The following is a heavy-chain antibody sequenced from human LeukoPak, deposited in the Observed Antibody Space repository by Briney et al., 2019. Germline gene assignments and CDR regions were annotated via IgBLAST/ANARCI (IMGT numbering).Heavy chain of an antibody. J-gene: IGHJ4*02. CDR2: ISAYNGNT. Sequence: VASVKVSCKASGYTFTSYGISWVRQAPGQGLEWMGWISAYNGNTNYAQKLQGRVTMTTDTSTSTAYMELRSLRSDDTAVYYCARVLLIAAAGISNFDYWGQGTLVTVSS. V-gene: IGHV1-18*01. CDR3: ARVLLIAAAGISNFDY. D-gene: IGHD6-13*01. CDR1: GYTFTSYG.